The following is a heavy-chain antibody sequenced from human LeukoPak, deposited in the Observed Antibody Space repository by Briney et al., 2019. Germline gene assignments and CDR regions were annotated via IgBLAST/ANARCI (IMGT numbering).Heavy chain of an antibody. V-gene: IGHV3-7*01. CDR3: TAGALGY. Sequence: PGGSLRLSCAASGFSFTSYWMSRVRQAPGKGLEWVANIKPDGSDKYYVDSVKGRFTISRDNAKNSLYLQMNSLRAEGTAVYYCTAGALGYWGRGTLINVSS. CDR1: GFSFTSYW. D-gene: IGHD3-16*01. J-gene: IGHJ4*02. CDR2: IKPDGSDK.